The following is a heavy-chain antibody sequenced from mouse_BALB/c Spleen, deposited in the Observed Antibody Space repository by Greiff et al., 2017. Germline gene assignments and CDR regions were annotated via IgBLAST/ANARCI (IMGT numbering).Heavy chain of an antibody. D-gene: IGHD2-4*01. J-gene: IGHJ4*01. CDR3: TRYDYDFYAMDY. CDR2: IRLKSNNYAT. Sequence: EVQVVESGGGLVQPGGSMKLSCVASGFTFSNYWMDWVRQSPEKGLEWVAEIRLKSNNYATHYAESVKGRFTISRDDSKSSVYLQMNNLRAEDTGIYYCTRYDYDFYAMDYWGQGTSVTVSS. CDR1: GFTFSNYW. V-gene: IGHV6-6*02.